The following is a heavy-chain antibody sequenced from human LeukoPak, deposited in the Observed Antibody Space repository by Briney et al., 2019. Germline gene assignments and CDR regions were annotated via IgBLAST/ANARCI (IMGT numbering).Heavy chain of an antibody. V-gene: IGHV4-39*01. D-gene: IGHD2-2*01. CDR2: IYYSGST. J-gene: IGHJ3*02. CDR3: ARFPTYLHAFDI. Sequence: SETLSLTCTVSGGSISSSSYYWGWIRQPPGKGLEWIGSIYYSGSTYYNPSLKSRVTISVDTSKNQFSLKLSSVTAADTAVYYCARFPTYLHAFDIWGQGTMVTVSS. CDR1: GGSISSSSYY.